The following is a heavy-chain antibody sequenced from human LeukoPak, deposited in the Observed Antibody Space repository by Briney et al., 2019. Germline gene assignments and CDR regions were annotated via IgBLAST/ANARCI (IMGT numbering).Heavy chain of an antibody. Sequence: ASVKVSCKASGYTFTSYGISWVRQAPGQGLEWMGWISGYNGNTKYAQNFQGRVTMTTDTSTSTAYMELRSPRSDDTAVYYCARQHYGGNSVPWDYWGQGTLVTVSS. V-gene: IGHV1-18*01. CDR3: ARQHYGGNSVPWDY. D-gene: IGHD4-23*01. CDR2: ISGYNGNT. CDR1: GYTFTSYG. J-gene: IGHJ4*02.